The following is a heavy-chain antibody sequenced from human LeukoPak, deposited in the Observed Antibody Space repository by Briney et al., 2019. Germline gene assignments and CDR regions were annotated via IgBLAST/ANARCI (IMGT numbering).Heavy chain of an antibody. J-gene: IGHJ6*02. V-gene: IGHV3-48*03. D-gene: IGHD6-19*01. Sequence: GGSLRLSCAASGFTFSSYEMNWVGQAPGKGLEWVSYISSSGSTIYYADSVKGRFTISRDNAKNSLYLQMNSLRAEDTAVYYCARDAPYSSGDYYYGMDVWGQGTTVTVSS. CDR1: GFTFSSYE. CDR3: ARDAPYSSGDYYYGMDV. CDR2: ISSSGSTI.